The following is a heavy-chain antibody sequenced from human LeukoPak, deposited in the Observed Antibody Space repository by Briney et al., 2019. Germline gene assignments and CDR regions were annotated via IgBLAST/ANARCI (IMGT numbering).Heavy chain of an antibody. D-gene: IGHD6-13*01. CDR1: GYTFTSCD. CDR3: ATAFSGSSWYRGFDY. J-gene: IGHJ4*02. Sequence: ASVKVSCKASGYTFTSCDVNWVRQASGQGLEWMGWMNPNTGSTGYAQKFQGRLTFTRNTSISTAYMELSSLRSEDTAVYYCATAFSGSSWYRGFDYWGQGTLVTVSS. V-gene: IGHV1-8*03. CDR2: MNPNTGST.